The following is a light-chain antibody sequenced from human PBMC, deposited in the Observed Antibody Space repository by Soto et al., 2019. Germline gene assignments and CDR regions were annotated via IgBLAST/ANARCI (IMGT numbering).Light chain of an antibody. CDR1: QSVSSSY. J-gene: IGKJ1*01. CDR3: QQYNSWLWT. V-gene: IGKV3-20*01. Sequence: EIVLPQYPGTLSLSQGERDTLSCRASQSVSSSYLAWYQQKPGQAPRLLIYGASSRSTGIPARFSGSGSGTEFTLIISSLQSEDSAVYYCQQYNSWLWTFGQGTKVDI. CDR2: GAS.